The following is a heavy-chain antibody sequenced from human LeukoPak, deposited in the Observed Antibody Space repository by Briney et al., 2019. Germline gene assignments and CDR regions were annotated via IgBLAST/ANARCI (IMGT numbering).Heavy chain of an antibody. J-gene: IGHJ4*02. CDR2: VIPIVGTT. CDR3: ARGGYYYDSSGYSHLPDY. CDR1: GGTFSSYA. D-gene: IGHD3-22*01. Sequence: ASVKVSCKAFGGTFSSYAFSWVRQAPGQGLEWMGGVIPIVGTTNYAQMFQGRVTITADESTSTAYMELSSLRSEDTAVYYCARGGYYYDSSGYSHLPDYWGQETLVTVS. V-gene: IGHV1-69*13.